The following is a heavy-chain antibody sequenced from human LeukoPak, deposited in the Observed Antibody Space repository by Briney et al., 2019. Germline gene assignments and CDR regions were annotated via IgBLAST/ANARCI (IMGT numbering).Heavy chain of an antibody. CDR1: GYTFTSYG. J-gene: IGHJ4*02. CDR3: ARGDFNYYDSSGYYYLYY. CDR2: ISAYNGNT. D-gene: IGHD3-22*01. V-gene: IGHV1-18*01. Sequence: ASVKVSCKASGYTFTSYGISWVRQAPGQGLEWMGWISAYNGNTNYAQKLQGRVTMTTDTSTSTAYMELRSLGSDDTAVYYCARGDFNYYDSSGYYYLYYWGQGTLVTVSS.